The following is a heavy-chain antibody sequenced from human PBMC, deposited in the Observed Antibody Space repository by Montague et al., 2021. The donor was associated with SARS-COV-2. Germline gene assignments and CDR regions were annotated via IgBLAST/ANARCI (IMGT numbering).Heavy chain of an antibody. CDR3: ARIRSDPPLLYLGVWDYYFDF. V-gene: IGHV2-26*01. Sequence: PALVKPTKTLTLTCTASGFSLNNRLGVTWIRQPPGKALEWLAHIFLNGEQSVTTSLKTRVTVSRDTSKNQVVLSMTNVDPADTAAYYCARIRSDPPLLYLGVWDYYFDFWGQGILVSVSS. CDR2: IFLNGEQ. D-gene: IGHD3-16*02. CDR1: GFSLNNRLG. J-gene: IGHJ4*02.